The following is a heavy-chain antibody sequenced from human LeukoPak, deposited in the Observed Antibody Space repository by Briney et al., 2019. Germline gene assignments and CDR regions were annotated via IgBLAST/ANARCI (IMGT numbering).Heavy chain of an antibody. V-gene: IGHV1-69*04. D-gene: IGHD3-3*01. CDR3: ARDRYDFWSGYYTVFY. J-gene: IGHJ4*02. Sequence: SVKVSCKASGGTFSSYTISWVRQAPGQGLEWMGRIIPILDIANYAQKFQGRVTITADKSTSTAYMELSSLRSEDTAVYYCARDRYDFWSGYYTVFYWGQGTLVTVSS. CDR1: GGTFSSYT. CDR2: IIPILDIA.